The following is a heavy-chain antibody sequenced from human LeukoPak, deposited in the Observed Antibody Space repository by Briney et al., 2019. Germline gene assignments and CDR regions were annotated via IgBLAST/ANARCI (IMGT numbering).Heavy chain of an antibody. Sequence: GGSLRLSCAASGFTFDSYFMHWVRQAPGKGLEWVAVIWNDGSNKYYADSVKGRFTISRDNSQNTLYLQMNSLRAEDTAVYYCARELTYSLLYYLDYWGQGTLVTVPS. D-gene: IGHD4-11*01. CDR1: GFTFDSYF. CDR3: ARELTYSLLYYLDY. CDR2: IWNDGSNK. V-gene: IGHV3-33*08. J-gene: IGHJ4*02.